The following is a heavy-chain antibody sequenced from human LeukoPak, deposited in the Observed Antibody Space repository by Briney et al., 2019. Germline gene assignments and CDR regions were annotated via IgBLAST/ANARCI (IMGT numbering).Heavy chain of an antibody. D-gene: IGHD2-15*01. CDR3: ATDRESSYCSGGYCYGGGLDY. V-gene: IGHV3-30*03. J-gene: IGHJ4*02. CDR1: GFTFSSYG. Sequence: GRSLRLSCAASGFTFSSYGMHWVRQAPGKGLEGVAVISYDGSNKYYADSVKGRFTISRDNSENTLYLQVNSLRAEDTAVYYCATDRESSYCSGGYCYGGGLDYWGQGTLVTVSS. CDR2: ISYDGSNK.